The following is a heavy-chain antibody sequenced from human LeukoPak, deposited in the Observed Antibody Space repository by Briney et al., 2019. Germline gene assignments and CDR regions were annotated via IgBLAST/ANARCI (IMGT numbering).Heavy chain of an antibody. J-gene: IGHJ4*02. V-gene: IGHV3-48*02. CDR1: GLTFSSYN. D-gene: IGHD6-19*01. CDR3: ARGPISGWSADY. CDR2: ISNSGSMI. Sequence: PGESLRLSCAVSGLTFSSYNMNWVRQAPGKGLEWVSYISNSGSMIYYADSVKGRFTLSRDNAKNSLYLQMNSLRDEDTAVYYCARGPISGWSADYWGQGTLVTVSS.